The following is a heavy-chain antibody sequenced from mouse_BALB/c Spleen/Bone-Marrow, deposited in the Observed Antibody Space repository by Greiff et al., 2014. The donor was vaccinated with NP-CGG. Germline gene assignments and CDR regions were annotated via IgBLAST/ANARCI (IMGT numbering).Heavy chain of an antibody. CDR3: ATSYYGRKTWFAY. J-gene: IGHJ3*01. V-gene: IGHV2-3*01. Sequence: VQLVESGPGLVAPSQSLSITCTVSGFSLPSFGVTWVGQLPGRGLGWLGVFWGAGSTNYHSAVISRLSISKDNSKSPVFLKLNSLQTDDTATYFCATSYYGRKTWFAYWGQGTLVTVSA. CDR1: GFSLPSFG. CDR2: FWGAGST. D-gene: IGHD1-1*01.